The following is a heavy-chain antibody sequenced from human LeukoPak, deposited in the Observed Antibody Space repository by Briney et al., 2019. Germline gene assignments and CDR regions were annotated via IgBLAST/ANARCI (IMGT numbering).Heavy chain of an antibody. D-gene: IGHD3-22*01. CDR2: IKQDGSEK. V-gene: IGHV3-7*04. CDR1: GFSFSSDW. CDR3: ARENYYDSSGNDAFDV. J-gene: IGHJ3*01. Sequence: GGSLRLSCAASGFSFSSDWMSWVRQAPGKGLEWVANIKQDGSEKYYVDSVKGRFTITRDNAKKALYLEMNSLRVEDTALYYCARENYYDSSGNDAFDVWGQGTMVTVSS.